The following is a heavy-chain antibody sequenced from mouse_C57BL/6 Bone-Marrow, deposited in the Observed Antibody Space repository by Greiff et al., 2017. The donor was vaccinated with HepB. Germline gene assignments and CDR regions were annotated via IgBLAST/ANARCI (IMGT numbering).Heavy chain of an antibody. J-gene: IGHJ3*01. D-gene: IGHD2-1*01. V-gene: IGHV5-9*01. Sequence: EVKLVESGGGLVKPGGSLKLSCAASGFTFSSYTMSWVRQTPEKRLEWVATISGGGGNTYYPDSVKGRFTISRDNAKNTLDLQMSSLRSEDTALYYCARTLPIYYGSWFAYWGQGTLVTVSA. CDR3: ARTLPIYYGSWFAY. CDR1: GFTFSSYT. CDR2: ISGGGGNT.